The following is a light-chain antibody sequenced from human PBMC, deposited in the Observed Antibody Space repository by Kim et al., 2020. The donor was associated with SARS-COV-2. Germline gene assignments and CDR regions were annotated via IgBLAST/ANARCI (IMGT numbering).Light chain of an antibody. CDR2: RNN. CDR3: SAWDRSLRGWV. Sequence: LTQPPSVSKDLRQTATLTCTGNSNNVGNQGAAWLQQHQGHPPKVLFYRNNKRPSGISERLSASRSGNTASLTITGLQPADEADYYCSAWDRSLRGWVFGGGTQLTVL. V-gene: IGLV10-54*01. CDR1: SNNVGNQG. J-gene: IGLJ3*02.